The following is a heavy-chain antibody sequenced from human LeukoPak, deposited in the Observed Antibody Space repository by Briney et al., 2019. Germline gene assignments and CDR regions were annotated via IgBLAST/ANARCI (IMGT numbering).Heavy chain of an antibody. J-gene: IGHJ4*02. CDR1: GFTFSSYG. Sequence: GGSLRLSCAASGFTFSSYGIHWVRLTPGKGLEWVAVISYDGGTIYYGDSVKGRFTISRDNSKNTIYLQMNSLRVEDTAVYYCAKDFPNRNLDFWGQGTLVTVSS. V-gene: IGHV3-30*18. CDR3: AKDFPNRNLDF. D-gene: IGHD1-26*01. CDR2: ISYDGGTI.